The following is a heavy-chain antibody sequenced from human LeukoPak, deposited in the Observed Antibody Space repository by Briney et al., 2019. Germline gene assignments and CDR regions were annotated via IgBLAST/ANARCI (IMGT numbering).Heavy chain of an antibody. Sequence: SETLSLTCTVSGGSISSYYWSWIRQPPGKGLEWIGYIYYSGSTNYNPSLKSRVTISVDTSKNQFSLKLSSVTATDSAVYYCASSNWLRDANFDYWGQGTLVTVSS. J-gene: IGHJ4*02. CDR3: ASSNWLRDANFDY. CDR2: IYYSGST. D-gene: IGHD6-13*01. CDR1: GGSISSYY. V-gene: IGHV4-59*08.